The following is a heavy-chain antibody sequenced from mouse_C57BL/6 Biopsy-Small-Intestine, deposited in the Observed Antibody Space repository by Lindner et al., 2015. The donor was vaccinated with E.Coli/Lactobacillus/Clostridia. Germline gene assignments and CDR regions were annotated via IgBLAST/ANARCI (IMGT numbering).Heavy chain of an antibody. J-gene: IGHJ4*01. CDR3: ARRGEDYFAMDY. CDR1: GFTFSDYG. Sequence: VQLAGVWGGLVKPGGSLKLSCAASGFTFSDYGMHWVRQAPEKGLEWIAYISRGGGTIYYADTVKGRFTISRDNAKNTLFLQMTSLRSEDTAMYFCARRGEDYFAMDYWGSRNLSHRLR. V-gene: IGHV5-17*01. CDR2: ISRGGGTI.